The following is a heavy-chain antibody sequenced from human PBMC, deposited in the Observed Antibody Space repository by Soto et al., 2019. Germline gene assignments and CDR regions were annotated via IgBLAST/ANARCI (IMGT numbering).Heavy chain of an antibody. CDR2: ISGSGGTT. D-gene: IGHD2-2*03. J-gene: IGHJ4*02. CDR3: AKVGIGAFES. Sequence: EVQLLESGGGLVQPGGSLRLSCVVSGFTFTSYALSWVRQAPGKGLEWVSGISGSGGTTYYADSVKGRFTVSRDNSKTTLNLQLNSLRAEETAVYYCAKVGIGAFESWGQGTLVTVSS. CDR1: GFTFTSYA. V-gene: IGHV3-23*01.